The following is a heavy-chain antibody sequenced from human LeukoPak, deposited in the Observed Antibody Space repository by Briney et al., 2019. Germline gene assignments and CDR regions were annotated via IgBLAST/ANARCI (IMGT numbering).Heavy chain of an antibody. CDR3: AKDRYYYDSSGYSDRHDAFDI. J-gene: IGHJ3*02. V-gene: IGHV3-33*06. Sequence: GGSLRLSCAASGFTFSSYGMHWVRQAPGKGLEWVAVIWYDGSNKYYADSVKGRFTISRDNSKNTLYLQMNSLRAEDTAVYYCAKDRYYYDSSGYSDRHDAFDIWGQGTMVTVSS. CDR2: IWYDGSNK. D-gene: IGHD3-22*01. CDR1: GFTFSSYG.